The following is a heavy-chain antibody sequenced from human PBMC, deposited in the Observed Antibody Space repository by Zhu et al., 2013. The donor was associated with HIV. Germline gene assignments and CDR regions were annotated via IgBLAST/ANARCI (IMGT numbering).Heavy chain of an antibody. Sequence: QVQLVQSGAEVKRPGASVKVSCKASGYTFTAYSMYWVRQAPGQRLEWMGWINTANGNPKYSQKFQGRVTFTSDTSASTAYLDLSNLRSEDTAVYYCARDHFDWSTPRHRNEPFDFWGQGTLVIVSS. CDR3: ARDHFDWSTPRHRNEPFDF. CDR1: GYTFTAYS. CDR2: INTANGNP. J-gene: IGHJ4*02. D-gene: IGHD3-9*01. V-gene: IGHV1-3*04.